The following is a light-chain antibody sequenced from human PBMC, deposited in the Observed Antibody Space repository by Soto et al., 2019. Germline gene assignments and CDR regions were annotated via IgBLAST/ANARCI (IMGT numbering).Light chain of an antibody. CDR1: QTINNNF. Sequence: EIVMTQSPGTLSLSPGERATLSCRASQTINNNFLGWYQQKPGQPPRLLIFAASRRATGIPDRFSGSGSGTDFTLTISRLEPGDFGVYYCQQYGNSPPYTFGQGTKLDIK. J-gene: IGKJ2*01. CDR3: QQYGNSPPYT. CDR2: AAS. V-gene: IGKV3-20*01.